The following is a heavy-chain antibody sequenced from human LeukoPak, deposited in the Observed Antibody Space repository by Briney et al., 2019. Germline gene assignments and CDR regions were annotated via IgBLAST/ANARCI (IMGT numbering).Heavy chain of an antibody. J-gene: IGHJ4*02. CDR2: IIPIFGTA. D-gene: IGHD3-22*01. Sequence: ASVKVSCKASGGTFSSYAISWVRQAPGQGLEWMGRIIPIFGTANYAQKFQGRVTITADKSTSTAYMELSSLRSEDTAVYYCARDYYDSSGLAYWGQGTLVTVSS. V-gene: IGHV1-69*06. CDR1: GGTFSSYA. CDR3: ARDYYDSSGLAY.